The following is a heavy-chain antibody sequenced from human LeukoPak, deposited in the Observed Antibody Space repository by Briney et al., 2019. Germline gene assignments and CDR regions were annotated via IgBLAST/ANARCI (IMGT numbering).Heavy chain of an antibody. CDR2: IYYSGST. CDR1: GGSISSYY. Sequence: KPSETLSLTCTVPGGSISSYYWSWIRQPPGKGLEWIGYIYYSGSTNYNPSLKSRVTISVDTSKNQFSLKLSSVTAADTAVYYCARRSYDSSGIDYWGQGILVTVSS. V-gene: IGHV4-59*01. D-gene: IGHD3-22*01. J-gene: IGHJ4*02. CDR3: ARRSYDSSGIDY.